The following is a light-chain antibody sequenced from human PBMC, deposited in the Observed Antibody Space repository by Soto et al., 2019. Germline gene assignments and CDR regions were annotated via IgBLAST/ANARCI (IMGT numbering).Light chain of an antibody. Sequence: EIVLTQSPGTLSLSPGERATLSCRASQSISSSYLAWYQQKPGQAPRALIYGASSRDTGIPDRFSGSGSGTDFTLTISRLEPEDFAVYYCQQYGSSSWTFGQGTKVEIK. CDR1: QSISSSY. CDR3: QQYGSSSWT. CDR2: GAS. J-gene: IGKJ1*01. V-gene: IGKV3-20*01.